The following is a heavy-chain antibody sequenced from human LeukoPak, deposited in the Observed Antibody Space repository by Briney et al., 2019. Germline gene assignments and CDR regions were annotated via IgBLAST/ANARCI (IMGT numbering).Heavy chain of an antibody. Sequence: ASVKVSCKASGYTFTGYYMHWVRQAPGQGLEWMGWISAYNGNTNYAQKLQGRVTMTTDTSTSTAYMELRSLRSDDTAVYYCARGLNYGDFDYWGQGTLVTVSS. D-gene: IGHD4-17*01. V-gene: IGHV1-18*04. CDR1: GYTFTGYY. J-gene: IGHJ4*02. CDR3: ARGLNYGDFDY. CDR2: ISAYNGNT.